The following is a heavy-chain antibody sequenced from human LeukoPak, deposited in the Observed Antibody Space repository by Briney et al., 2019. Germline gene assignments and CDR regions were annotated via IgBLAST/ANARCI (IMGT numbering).Heavy chain of an antibody. CDR1: GYTFTSYG. V-gene: IGHV1-18*01. Sequence: ASVKVSCKASGYTFTSYGISWVRQAPGQGLEWMGWISAYNGNTNYAQKLQGRVTMTTDTSTSTAYMELRSLRSDDTAVYYCGRGWYDSSGYYYGIDDYYYYMDVWGKGTTVTVSS. J-gene: IGHJ6*03. CDR2: ISAYNGNT. D-gene: IGHD3-22*01. CDR3: GRGWYDSSGYYYGIDDYYYYMDV.